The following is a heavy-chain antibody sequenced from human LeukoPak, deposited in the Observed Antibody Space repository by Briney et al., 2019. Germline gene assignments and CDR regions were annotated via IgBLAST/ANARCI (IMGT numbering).Heavy chain of an antibody. CDR3: ARQQDTTNPGY. D-gene: IGHD5-18*01. V-gene: IGHV3-66*04. CDR2: LYSGGNT. Sequence: PGGSLRLSCAVSGLTVSSNFMNWVRQAPGKGLEGVSILYSGGNTYYADSVKGRFTVSRDNSKNTLYLQMSSLRAEDTAVYYCARQQDTTNPGYWGQGTLVTVPS. CDR1: GLTVSSNF. J-gene: IGHJ4*02.